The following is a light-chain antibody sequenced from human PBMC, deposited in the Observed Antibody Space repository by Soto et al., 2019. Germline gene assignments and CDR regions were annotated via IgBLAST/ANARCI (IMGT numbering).Light chain of an antibody. CDR1: RSDVGGYDY. V-gene: IGLV2-8*01. Sequence: QSALTQTPSASGSLGQSVTISCTGTRSDVGGYDYVSWYQQHPGKAPKLMIYDVSKRPSGVPDRFSGSKSGNTASLTVSGLQAEDEANSYCSSYAGINNFYGYVFGTGTTVTVL. CDR2: DVS. J-gene: IGLJ1*01. CDR3: SSYAGINNFYGYV.